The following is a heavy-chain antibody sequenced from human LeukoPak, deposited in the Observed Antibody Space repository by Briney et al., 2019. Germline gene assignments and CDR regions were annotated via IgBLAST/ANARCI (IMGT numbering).Heavy chain of an antibody. J-gene: IGHJ4*02. CDR3: ARDLSEKYSSDY. D-gene: IGHD2/OR15-2a*01. V-gene: IGHV3-30-3*01. CDR1: GFTFSRYA. CDR2: ISFNGDTT. Sequence: SGGSLRLSCAASGFTFSRYAMHWARQAPGKGLEWVTFISFNGDTTYYADSVKGRFTISRDNSKRMVYLQMNSLRAEDTAVYYCARDLSEKYSSDYWGQGTLVTVSS.